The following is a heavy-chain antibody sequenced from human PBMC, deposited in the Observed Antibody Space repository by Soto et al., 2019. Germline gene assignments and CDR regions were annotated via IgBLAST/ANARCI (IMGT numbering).Heavy chain of an antibody. J-gene: IGHJ5*02. Sequence: SETLSLTCTVSGGSISSYYWSWIRQPPGKGLEWIGYIYYSGSTNYNPSLKSRVTMSVDPSKNYFSLKVSSVTAADTAVYYCARGAYYVSPWGHGTLVTVSS. V-gene: IGHV4-59*01. D-gene: IGHD3-16*01. CDR3: ARGAYYVSP. CDR1: GGSISSYY. CDR2: IYYSGST.